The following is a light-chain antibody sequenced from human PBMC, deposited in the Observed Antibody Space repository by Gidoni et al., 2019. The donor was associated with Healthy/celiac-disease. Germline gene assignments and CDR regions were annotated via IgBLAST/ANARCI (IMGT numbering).Light chain of an antibody. CDR1: SSDVGGYNY. V-gene: IGLV2-11*01. CDR2: DVS. J-gene: IGLJ2*01. CDR3: CSYAGSYTFVV. Sequence: QSALTQPRSVSGSPGLSVTISCTGTSSDVGGYNYVSWYHHHPGKAPKLMIYDVSKRPSGVPDRFSGSKSGNTASLTISGLQAEDEADYYCCSYAGSYTFVVFGGGTKLTVL.